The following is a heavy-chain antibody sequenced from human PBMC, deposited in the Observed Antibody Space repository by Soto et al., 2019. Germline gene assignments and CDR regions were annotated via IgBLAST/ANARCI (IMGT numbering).Heavy chain of an antibody. CDR2: IRSKAYGGTT. Sequence: GGSLRLSCTASGFTFGDYAMSWFRQAPGKGLEWVGFIRSKAYGGTTEYAASVKGRFTISRDDSKSIAYLQMNSLKTEDTAVFYCTRAEWLRGGYYYYMDVWGKGTTVTVSS. CDR1: GFTFGDYA. V-gene: IGHV3-49*03. CDR3: TRAEWLRGGYYYYMDV. D-gene: IGHD5-12*01. J-gene: IGHJ6*03.